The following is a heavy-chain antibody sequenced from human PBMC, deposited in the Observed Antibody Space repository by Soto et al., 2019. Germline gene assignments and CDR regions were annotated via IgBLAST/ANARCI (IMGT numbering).Heavy chain of an antibody. J-gene: IGHJ4*02. CDR1: GGTFSSYT. D-gene: IGHD5-12*01. Sequence: ASVKVSCKASGGTFSSYTISWVRQAPGQGLEWMGRIIPILGIANYAQKFQGRVTVNADKSTSTAYMELSSLRSEDTAVYYCARDRGYSGYDSLDYWGQGTLVTVSS. V-gene: IGHV1-69*04. CDR2: IIPILGIA. CDR3: ARDRGYSGYDSLDY.